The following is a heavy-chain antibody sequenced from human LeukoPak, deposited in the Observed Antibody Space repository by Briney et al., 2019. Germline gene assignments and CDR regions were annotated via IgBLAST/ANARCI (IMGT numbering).Heavy chain of an antibody. Sequence: GGSRRLSCAASGFTFSSYSMNWVRQAPGKGLEWVSYISSSSSTIYYADSVKGRFTISRDNAKNSLYLQMNSLRDEGTAVYYCARDPSSWYWNWFDPWGQGTLVTVSS. V-gene: IGHV3-48*02. CDR2: ISSSSSTI. J-gene: IGHJ5*02. CDR3: ARDPSSWYWNWFDP. D-gene: IGHD6-13*01. CDR1: GFTFSSYS.